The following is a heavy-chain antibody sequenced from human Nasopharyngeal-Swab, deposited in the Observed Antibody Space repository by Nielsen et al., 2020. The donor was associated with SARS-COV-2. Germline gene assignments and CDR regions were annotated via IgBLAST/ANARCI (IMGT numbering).Heavy chain of an antibody. CDR2: ISWNSGSI. D-gene: IGHD5-12*01. J-gene: IGHJ6*02. CDR1: GFTFDDYA. CDR3: AKDISGGYGQYYYGMDV. Sequence: SLKISCAASGFTFDDYAMHWVRQAPGKGLEWVSGISWNSGSIGYADSVKGLFTISRDNAKNSLDLQMNSLRAEDTALYYCAKDISGGYGQYYYGMDVWGQGTTVTVSS. V-gene: IGHV3-9*01.